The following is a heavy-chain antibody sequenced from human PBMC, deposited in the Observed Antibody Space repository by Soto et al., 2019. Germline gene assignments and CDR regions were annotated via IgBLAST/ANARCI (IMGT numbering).Heavy chain of an antibody. D-gene: IGHD4-4*01. CDR1: GFTFSSYA. CDR2: ISGSGGST. CDR3: AKDKFHDYSNSKGYFDY. J-gene: IGHJ4*02. Sequence: PGGSLRLSCAASGFTFSSYAMSWVRQAPGKGLEWVSAISGSGGSTYYADSVKGRFTISRDNSKNTLYLQMNSLGAEDTAVYYCAKDKFHDYSNSKGYFDYWGQGTLVTVSS. V-gene: IGHV3-23*01.